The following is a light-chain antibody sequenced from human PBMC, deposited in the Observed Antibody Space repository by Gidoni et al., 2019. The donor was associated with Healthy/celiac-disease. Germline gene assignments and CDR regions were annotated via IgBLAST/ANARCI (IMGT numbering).Light chain of an antibody. CDR2: DAS. J-gene: IGKJ2*01. Sequence: EIVLTQSPATLSLSPGERATLSCRASQSVSSYLAWYQQKPGQAPRLLIYDASNRATGIPARFSGSGSGTDFALTISSLEPEDFAVYYGQQRSNWPRGGTFGQGTKLEIK. CDR1: QSVSSY. V-gene: IGKV3-11*01. CDR3: QQRSNWPRGGT.